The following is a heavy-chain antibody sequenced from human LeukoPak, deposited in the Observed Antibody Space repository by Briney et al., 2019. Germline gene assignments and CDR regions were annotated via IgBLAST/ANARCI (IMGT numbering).Heavy chain of an antibody. J-gene: IGHJ4*02. CDR1: GFTFSSYG. CDR3: AKDRGSGVAPAAMEDY. D-gene: IGHD2-2*01. V-gene: IGHV3-30*18. Sequence: GGSLRLSCAASGFTFSSYGMHWVRQAPGKGLEWVAVISYDGSNKYYADSVRGRVTISRENSKNTLYLQMNSLRAEDTAVYYCAKDRGSGVAPAAMEDYWGEGTLVTVSS. CDR2: ISYDGSNK.